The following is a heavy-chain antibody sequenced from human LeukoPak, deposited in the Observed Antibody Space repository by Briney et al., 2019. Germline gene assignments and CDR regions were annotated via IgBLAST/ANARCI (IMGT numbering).Heavy chain of an antibody. CDR1: GGTFSSYA. CDR3: AKDLHGYSYGQLGY. Sequence: SCKASGGTFSSYAMHWVRQAPGKGLEWVAVISYDGSNKYYADSVKGRFTISRDNSKNTLYLQMNSLRAEDTAVYYCAKDLHGYSYGQLGYWGQGTLVTVSS. D-gene: IGHD5-18*01. J-gene: IGHJ4*02. CDR2: ISYDGSNK. V-gene: IGHV3-30-3*02.